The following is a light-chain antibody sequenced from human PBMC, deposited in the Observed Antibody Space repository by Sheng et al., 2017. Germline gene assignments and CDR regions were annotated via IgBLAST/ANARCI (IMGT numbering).Light chain of an antibody. V-gene: IGKV3-20*01. CDR1: QTFSSST. Sequence: EIVLTQSPGTLSLSPGERATLSCRASQTFSSSTLAWYQQKPGQAPRLLIHGASSRATGVPDRFSGEGSGTDFTLTISMLEPEDFAVYYCQQFADSRWTLAKGPGGNQT. CDR2: GAS. CDR3: QQFADSRWT. J-gene: IGKJ1*01.